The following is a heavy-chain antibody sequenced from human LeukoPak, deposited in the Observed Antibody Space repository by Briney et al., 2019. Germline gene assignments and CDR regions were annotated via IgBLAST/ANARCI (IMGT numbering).Heavy chain of an antibody. V-gene: IGHV3-7*01. CDR2: IKQDGSEK. CDR1: GFSFSSHS. CDR3: ARDLFWGDGKSGS. D-gene: IGHD2-15*01. J-gene: IGHJ4*02. Sequence: HPGGSLRLSCAASGFSFSSHSMTWVRQAPGKGLEWVANIKQDGSEKYYVDSVKGRFTISRDNAKNSLYLQMNSLRAEDTAVYYCARDLFWGDGKSGSWGQGTLVTVSS.